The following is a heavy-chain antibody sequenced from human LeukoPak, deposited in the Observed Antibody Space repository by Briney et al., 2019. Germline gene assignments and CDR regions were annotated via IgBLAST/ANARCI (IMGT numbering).Heavy chain of an antibody. V-gene: IGHV4-61*02. D-gene: IGHD2-8*02. CDR2: IHSSGST. J-gene: IGHJ4*02. CDR3: ARQFWSLDY. CDR1: GGSIRSGSYY. Sequence: SETLSLTCTVSGGSIRSGSYYWSWIRQPAGKGLEWIGRIHSSGSTDYNPSLKSRVTISVDTSKNQFSLKLSSVTAADTAVYYCARQFWSLDYWGQGTLVTVSS.